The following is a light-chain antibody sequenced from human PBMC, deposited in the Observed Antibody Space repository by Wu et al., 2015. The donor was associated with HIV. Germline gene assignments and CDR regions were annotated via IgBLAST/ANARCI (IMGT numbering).Light chain of an antibody. Sequence: EIVLTQSPDTLSLSPGDRATLSCRASQRIASNYFAWYQQKPGQAPRLLIYGASIRATDVPDRFSGRGSGTDFTLTISRLEPEDFAVYYCQQFGNSPLYSFGQGTRLEI. CDR1: QRIASNY. CDR3: QQFGNSPLYS. V-gene: IGKV3-20*01. J-gene: IGKJ2*03. CDR2: GAS.